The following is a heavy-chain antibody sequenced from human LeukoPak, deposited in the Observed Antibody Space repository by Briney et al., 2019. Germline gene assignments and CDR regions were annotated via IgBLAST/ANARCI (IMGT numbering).Heavy chain of an antibody. V-gene: IGHV3-23*01. CDR3: AKRTITFGGVIGSFDY. J-gene: IGHJ4*02. D-gene: IGHD3-16*02. CDR1: GFTFSSYA. CDR2: ISGSGGST. Sequence: GGSLRLSCAASGFTFSSYAMSWVRQAPGKGLEWVSAISGSGGSTYYADSVKGRFTISRDNSKNTLYLQMNSLRAEDTAVYYCAKRTITFGGVIGSFDYWGQGTLVTVSS.